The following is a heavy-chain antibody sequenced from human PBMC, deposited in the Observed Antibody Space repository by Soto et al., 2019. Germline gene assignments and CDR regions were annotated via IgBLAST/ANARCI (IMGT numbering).Heavy chain of an antibody. J-gene: IGHJ4*02. CDR2: IIPIFGTA. CDR1: GGTFSSYS. CDR3: ARDGGRHSGGIDY. D-gene: IGHD1-26*01. V-gene: IGHV1-69*01. Sequence: QVQLVQSGAEVKKPGSSVKVSCKASGGTFSSYSINWVRQAPGQGLEWMGEIIPIFGTANYAQKFQGRGTLTAAGSTRTAYLEPSSLRSEDTAVYYCARDGGRHSGGIDYWGQGNLVNVSS.